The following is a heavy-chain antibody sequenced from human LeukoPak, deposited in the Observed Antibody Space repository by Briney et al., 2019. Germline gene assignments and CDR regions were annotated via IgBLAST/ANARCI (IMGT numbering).Heavy chain of an antibody. Sequence: SVKVSCKASGGTFNSYAISWVRQAPGQGLEWMGRIIPIFGTANYAQKFQGRVTITTDESTSTAYMELSSLRSEDTAVYYCARDGNYYDSSGYFDYWGQGTLVTVSS. V-gene: IGHV1-69*05. CDR2: IIPIFGTA. J-gene: IGHJ4*02. CDR3: ARDGNYYDSSGYFDY. D-gene: IGHD3-22*01. CDR1: GGTFNSYA.